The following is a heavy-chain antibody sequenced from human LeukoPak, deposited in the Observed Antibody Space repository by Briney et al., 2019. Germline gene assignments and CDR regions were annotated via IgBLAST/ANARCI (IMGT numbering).Heavy chain of an antibody. J-gene: IGHJ6*03. D-gene: IGHD2-2*01. CDR3: ARGLNGYCSSTSCYYYYYYMDV. Sequence: GGSLRLSCAASGFTFSDYYMSWIRQAPGKGLEWVSYISSSGSTIYYADSVKGRFTISRDNAKNSLYPQMNSLRAEDTAVYYCARGLNGYCSSTSCYYYYYYMDVWGKGTTVTVSS. CDR1: GFTFSDYY. V-gene: IGHV3-11*04. CDR2: ISSSGSTI.